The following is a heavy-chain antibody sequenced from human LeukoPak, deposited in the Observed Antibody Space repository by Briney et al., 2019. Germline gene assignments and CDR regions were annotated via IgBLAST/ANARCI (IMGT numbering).Heavy chain of an antibody. CDR2: IRYDGSNK. V-gene: IGHV3-30*02. CDR3: ARDYVAFWISLLDY. Sequence: PGGSLRLSCAASGFTFSSYGMHWVRQAPGKGLEWVAFIRYDGSNKYYADSVKGRFTISRDNSKNSLYLQMNSLRAEDTAVYYCARDYVAFWISLLDYWGQGTLVTVSS. D-gene: IGHD3-16*01. J-gene: IGHJ4*02. CDR1: GFTFSSYG.